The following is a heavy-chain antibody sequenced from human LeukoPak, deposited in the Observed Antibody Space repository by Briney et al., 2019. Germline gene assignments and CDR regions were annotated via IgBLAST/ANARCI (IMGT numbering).Heavy chain of an antibody. CDR2: IYYSGST. J-gene: IGHJ4*02. Sequence: SETLSLTCTVSGGSISSGGYYWSWIRQHPGKGLEWIGYIYYSGSTYYNPSLKSRVTISVDTSKNQFSLKLSSVTAADTAVYYCARGAYDSSGYYYRYWGQGTLVTVSS. CDR3: ARGAYDSSGYYYRY. D-gene: IGHD3-22*01. CDR1: GGSISSGGYY. V-gene: IGHV4-31*03.